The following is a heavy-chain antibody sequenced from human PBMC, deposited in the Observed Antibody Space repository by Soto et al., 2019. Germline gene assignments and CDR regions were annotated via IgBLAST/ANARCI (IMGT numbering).Heavy chain of an antibody. CDR2: IYYSGST. V-gene: IGHV4-59*08. Sequence: SETLSLTCTVSGGSISSYYWSWIRQPPGKGLEWIGYIYYSGSTNYNPSLKSRVTISVDTSKNQFSLTLSSVTAADTAVYYCARRRPDGFYDILTGESPDYYYYVDVWGKGTTVTDSS. CDR1: GGSISSYY. J-gene: IGHJ6*03. D-gene: IGHD3-9*01. CDR3: ARRRPDGFYDILTGESPDYYYYVDV.